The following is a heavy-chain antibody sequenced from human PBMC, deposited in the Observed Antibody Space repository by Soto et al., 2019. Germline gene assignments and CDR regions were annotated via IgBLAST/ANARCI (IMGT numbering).Heavy chain of an antibody. J-gene: IGHJ6*02. V-gene: IGHV3-11*01. D-gene: IGHD3-10*01. Sequence: PGGSLRLSCAASGFTFSDYYMSWIRQAPGKGLEWVSYISSSGSTIYYADSVKGRFTISRDNAKNSLYLQMNSLRAEDTAVYYCASDGSWSYYGQSGMDVWGQGTKVTVSS. CDR1: GFTFSDYY. CDR3: ASDGSWSYYGQSGMDV. CDR2: ISSSGSTI.